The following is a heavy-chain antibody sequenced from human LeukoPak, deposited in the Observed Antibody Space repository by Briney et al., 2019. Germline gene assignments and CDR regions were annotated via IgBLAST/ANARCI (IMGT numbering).Heavy chain of an antibody. CDR1: GYTFTGYY. D-gene: IGHD3-22*01. CDR3: ARGSTMIVVVIYDY. J-gene: IGHJ4*02. Sequence: ASVKVSCKASGYTFTGYYMHWVRQAPGQGLEWMGWINPNSGGTNYAQKFQGRVTMTRDTSISTAYMELSRLRSDDTAAYYCARGSTMIVVVIYDYWGQGTLVTVSS. V-gene: IGHV1-2*02. CDR2: INPNSGGT.